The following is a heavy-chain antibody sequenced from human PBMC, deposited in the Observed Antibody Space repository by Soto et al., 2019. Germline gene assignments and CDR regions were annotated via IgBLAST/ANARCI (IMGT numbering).Heavy chain of an antibody. D-gene: IGHD6-6*01. CDR1: TYTYNTHY. V-gene: IGHV1-46*02. CDR3: VGGSASGVGH. Sequence: QVHLMQSGAELKKPGASVTVSCNSSTYTYNTHYIHWVRQAPGQGLEWVGVINPRVGSTNYAQKFQGRVTMTRDTSTTTFYMEVTSLTSEDTAVYYCVGGSASGVGHWGQGTLVTVSS. CDR2: INPRVGST. J-gene: IGHJ4*02.